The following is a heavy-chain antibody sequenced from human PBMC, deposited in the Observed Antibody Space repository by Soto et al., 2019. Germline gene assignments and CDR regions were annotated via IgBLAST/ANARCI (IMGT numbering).Heavy chain of an antibody. CDR2: ISGSGGST. D-gene: IGHD3-22*01. CDR1: GFTFSSYA. V-gene: IGHV3-23*01. Sequence: GGSLRLSCAASGFTFSSYAMSWVRQAPGKGLEWVSAISGSGGSTYYADSVKGRFTISRDNSKNTLYLQMNSLRAEDTAVYYCAKDLSQLRITMIADPRYYFDYWGQGTLVTVSS. J-gene: IGHJ4*02. CDR3: AKDLSQLRITMIADPRYYFDY.